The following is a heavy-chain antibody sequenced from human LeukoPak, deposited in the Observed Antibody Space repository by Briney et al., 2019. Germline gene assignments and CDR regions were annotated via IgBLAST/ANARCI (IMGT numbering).Heavy chain of an antibody. J-gene: IGHJ4*02. CDR2: INHSEST. CDR3: QTTEGY. CDR1: GGSFSGYY. D-gene: IGHD4-17*01. V-gene: IGHV4-34*01. Sequence: PSETLSLTCAVYGGSFSGYYWSWIRQPPGKGLEWLGEINHSESTNYNPSLKSRVTMSVDTSKNQFSLKLSSVTAADTAVYYCQTTEGYWGQGTLVTVSS.